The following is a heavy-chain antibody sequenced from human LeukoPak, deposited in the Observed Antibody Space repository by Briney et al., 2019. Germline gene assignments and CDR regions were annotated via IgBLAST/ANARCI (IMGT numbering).Heavy chain of an antibody. CDR2: IKQGGSEK. CDR1: GFTFSNYW. V-gene: IGHV3-7*01. Sequence: GGSLRLSCTTSGFTFSNYWMSWVRQAQGKGLEWVANIKQGGSEKHYVDSVKGRFTISRDNSKNTLWLQMNSLRAEDTAVYYCAKEVGDTVAVVARYEPLFDYWGQGTLVTVSS. J-gene: IGHJ4*02. D-gene: IGHD2-15*01. CDR3: AKEVGDTVAVVARYEPLFDY.